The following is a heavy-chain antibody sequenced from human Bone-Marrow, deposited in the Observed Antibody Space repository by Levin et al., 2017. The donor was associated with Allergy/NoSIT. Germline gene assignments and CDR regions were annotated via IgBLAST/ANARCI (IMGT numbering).Heavy chain of an antibody. CDR2: ISGGGGAT. CDR1: GFSLREYA. V-gene: IGHV3-23*01. Sequence: GESLKISCAGSGFSLREYAMNWVRQAPGKGLEWVSAISGGGGATYYADSVKGRFTISGDNSENTVYLQMNSLRAEDTALYYCAKDRYCTSASCPVDYWGQGTLVTVSS. CDR3: AKDRYCTSASCPVDY. D-gene: IGHD2-2*01. J-gene: IGHJ4*02.